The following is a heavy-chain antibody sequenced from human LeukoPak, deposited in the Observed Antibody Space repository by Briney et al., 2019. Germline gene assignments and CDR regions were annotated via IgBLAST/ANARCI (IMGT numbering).Heavy chain of an antibody. Sequence: ASVKVSCKASGYTFTSYGISWVRQAPGQGLEWMGWISAYNGNTNYAQKLQGRVTMTTDTSTSTAYMELRSLRSDDTAVYYCARAGYCSSTSCYPYYYYYGMDVWGKGTTVTVSS. V-gene: IGHV1-18*04. D-gene: IGHD2-2*01. CDR3: ARAGYCSSTSCYPYYYYYGMDV. J-gene: IGHJ6*04. CDR2: ISAYNGNT. CDR1: GYTFTSYG.